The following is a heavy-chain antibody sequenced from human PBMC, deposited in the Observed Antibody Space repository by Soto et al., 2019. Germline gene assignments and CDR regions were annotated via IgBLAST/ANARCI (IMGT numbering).Heavy chain of an antibody. CDR1: GFTVSSNY. Sequence: PGGSLRLSCAASGFTVSSNYMSWVRQAPGKGLEWVSVIYSGGSTYYADSVKGRFSISRDNSKNTLYLQMNSLRAEDTAVYYCAKTDYYGSLMGPWGQGTLVTVSS. D-gene: IGHD3-10*01. J-gene: IGHJ5*02. CDR3: AKTDYYGSLMGP. V-gene: IGHV3-53*01. CDR2: IYSGGST.